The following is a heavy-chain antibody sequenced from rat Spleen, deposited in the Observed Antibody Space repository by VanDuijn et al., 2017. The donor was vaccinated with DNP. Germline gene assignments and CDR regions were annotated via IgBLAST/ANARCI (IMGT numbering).Heavy chain of an antibody. V-gene: IGHV5-20*01. CDR3: ATFEGRDA. CDR1: GFTFSDYY. D-gene: IGHD1-11*01. J-gene: IGHJ4*01. Sequence: EVQLVESGGGLVQPGRSLKLSCAASGFTFSDYYMAWVRQAPAKGLEWVSYISYYGGRTYYGDSVKGRFTISRDDAKNTLYLQMNSLRCEDTATYYCATFEGRDAWGQGTSVTVSS. CDR2: ISYYGGRT.